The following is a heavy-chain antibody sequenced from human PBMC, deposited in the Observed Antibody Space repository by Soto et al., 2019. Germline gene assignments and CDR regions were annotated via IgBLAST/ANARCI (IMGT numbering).Heavy chain of an antibody. V-gene: IGHV4-31*11. J-gene: IGHJ4*02. CDR2: IYHGGTT. Sequence: QVQLQESGPGLVRPSQTLSLTCAVSGGSIDSAGSYWSRLSPIPGSGLERIGHIYHGGTTDYNPSLKSRITMSVDRSKNQFSLELNSVTAADTAVYYCARYCSGGTCYARIDYWGQGTLVTVSS. CDR1: GGSIDSAGSY. D-gene: IGHD2-15*01. CDR3: ARYCSGGTCYARIDY.